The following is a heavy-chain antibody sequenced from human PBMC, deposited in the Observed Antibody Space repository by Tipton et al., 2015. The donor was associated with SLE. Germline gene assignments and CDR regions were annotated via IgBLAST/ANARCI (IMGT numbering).Heavy chain of an antibody. CDR3: FLRYFDWLFSDAFDI. CDR2: IYTSGST. Sequence: GSLRLSCTVSGGSISSYYWSWIRQPAGKGLEGIGHIYTSGSTHYNPSLRSRVTISVATSKNQFSLKLSSVTAADTAVYYCFLRYFDWLFSDAFDIWGQGTMVTVAS. D-gene: IGHD3-9*01. V-gene: IGHV4-4*08. J-gene: IGHJ3*02. CDR1: GGSISSYY.